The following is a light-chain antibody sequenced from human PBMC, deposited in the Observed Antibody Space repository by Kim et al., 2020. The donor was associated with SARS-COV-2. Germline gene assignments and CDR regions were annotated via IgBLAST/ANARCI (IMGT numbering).Light chain of an antibody. CDR2: DVT. CDR3: SSYTSSSTLV. Sequence: GQSITISCAGASGGVGGYTYVSWYHQHPGKPPNLMIYDVTNRPSGVSNRFSGSKSGNTASLTISGLQAEDEADYYCSSYTSSSTLVFGGGTKLTVL. CDR1: SGGVGGYTY. V-gene: IGLV2-14*03. J-gene: IGLJ2*01.